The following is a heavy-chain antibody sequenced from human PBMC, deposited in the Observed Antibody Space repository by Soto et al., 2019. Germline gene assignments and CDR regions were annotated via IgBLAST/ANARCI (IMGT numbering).Heavy chain of an antibody. Sequence: GGSLRLSCAASGFTFNSHEMNWVRQAPGKGLEWVSFISDSGDTKYYADSVKGRFTISRDNAQNSLYLQMNSLRAEDTAVYYCARDATNTSSWYFDLWGRGTLVTVSS. J-gene: IGHJ2*01. CDR1: GFTFNSHE. D-gene: IGHD6-13*01. V-gene: IGHV3-48*03. CDR3: ARDATNTSSWYFDL. CDR2: ISDSGDTK.